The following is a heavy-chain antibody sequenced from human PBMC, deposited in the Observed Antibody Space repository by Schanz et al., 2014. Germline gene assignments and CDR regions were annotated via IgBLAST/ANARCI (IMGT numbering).Heavy chain of an antibody. CDR2: MSGSGSTA. J-gene: IGHJ4*02. D-gene: IGHD3-9*01. Sequence: EVQLVESGGGVVRPGGSPRLSCAASGFGFDDYAMSWVRQAPGKGLEWVSGMSGSGSTADYADSVKGRFIISRDNSKNTLYLQVNSLRAEDTAVYYCAKHVRSLTGNDYWGQGTLVTVSS. V-gene: IGHV3-23*04. CDR3: AKHVRSLTGNDY. CDR1: GFGFDDYA.